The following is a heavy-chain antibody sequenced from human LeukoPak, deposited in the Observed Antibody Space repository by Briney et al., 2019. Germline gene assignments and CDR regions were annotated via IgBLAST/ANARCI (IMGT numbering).Heavy chain of an antibody. J-gene: IGHJ4*02. CDR3: ARTANFAAGYYIDY. V-gene: IGHV3-21*01. D-gene: IGHD6-13*01. CDR1: GFTFSSYT. Sequence: GGSLRLSCAASGFTFSSYTMNWVRQAPGKGLEWVSSISGSSKHKYYADSVKGRFTISRDNAKNSLYLQINSLRAEDTAVYYCARTANFAAGYYIDYWAREPWSPSPQ. CDR2: ISGSSKHK.